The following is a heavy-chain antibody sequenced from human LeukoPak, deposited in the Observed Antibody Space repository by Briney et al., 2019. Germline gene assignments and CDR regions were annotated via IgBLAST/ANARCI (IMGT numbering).Heavy chain of an antibody. CDR2: IYYSGST. D-gene: IGHD1-1*01. CDR1: GGSISSSSYY. J-gene: IGHJ5*02. V-gene: IGHV4-39*07. CDR3: ARERASHWNDGWFDP. Sequence: SETLSLTCTVSGGSISSSSYYWGWIRQPPGKGLEWIGSIYYSGSTYYNPSLKSRVTISVDTSKNQFSLRLSSVTAADTAVYYCARERASHWNDGWFDPWGQGTLVTVSS.